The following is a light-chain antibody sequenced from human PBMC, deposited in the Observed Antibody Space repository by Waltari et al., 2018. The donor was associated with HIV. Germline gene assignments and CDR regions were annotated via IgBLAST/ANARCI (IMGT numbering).Light chain of an antibody. CDR2: DAS. CDR1: HDITNF. J-gene: IGKJ2*01. CDR3: QQYGNVQYS. Sequence: DIQMTQSPSSLSASVGDRVTITCQASHDITNFLNWYQQKPGKAPKLLIYDASNLKTGVPSRFSGSGSGTYFTFIIRSLQPEDVATYYCQQYGNVQYSFGQGTKLDLK. V-gene: IGKV1-33*01.